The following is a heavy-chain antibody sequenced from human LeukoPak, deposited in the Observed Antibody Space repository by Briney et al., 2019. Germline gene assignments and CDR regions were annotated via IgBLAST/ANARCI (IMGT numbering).Heavy chain of an antibody. CDR2: MNPNNGNT. J-gene: IGHJ4*02. CDR1: GFTFTRYD. CDR3: ARGGGAVDY. V-gene: IGHV1-8*01. Sequence: GASVKVSCKASGFTFTRYDINWVRQATGQGLEWMGWMNPNNGNTGYAQTFQGRVTMTRDTFTSTAYMELSSLRSEDTAVYYCARGGGAVDYWGQGTLVTVSS. D-gene: IGHD3-16*01.